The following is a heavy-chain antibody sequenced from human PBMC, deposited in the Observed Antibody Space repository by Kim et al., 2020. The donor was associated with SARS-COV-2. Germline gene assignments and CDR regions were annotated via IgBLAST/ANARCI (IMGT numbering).Heavy chain of an antibody. V-gene: IGHV3-48*03. CDR2: ISSSGSTI. CDR1: GFTFSSYE. Sequence: GGSLRLSCAASGFTFSSYEMNWVRQAPGKGLEWVSHISSSGSTIYYADSVKGRFTISRDNAKNSLYLQMNSLRAEDTAVYYCARESSMIVVAGDFDYWGQGTLVTVSS. CDR3: ARESSMIVVAGDFDY. J-gene: IGHJ4*02. D-gene: IGHD3-22*01.